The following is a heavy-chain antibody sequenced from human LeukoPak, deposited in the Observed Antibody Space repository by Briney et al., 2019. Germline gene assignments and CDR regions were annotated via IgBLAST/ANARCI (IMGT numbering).Heavy chain of an antibody. J-gene: IGHJ5*02. V-gene: IGHV4-59*01. D-gene: IGHD6-19*01. Sequence: SETLSLTCTVSGGSISSYHWSWIRQPPGKGLEWIGYIYYSGSTNYNPSLKSRVTISVDTSKNQFSLKLSSVTAADTAVYYCARGVGGWYWAGSLNWFDPWGQGTLVTVSS. CDR1: GGSISSYH. CDR2: IYYSGST. CDR3: ARGVGGWYWAGSLNWFDP.